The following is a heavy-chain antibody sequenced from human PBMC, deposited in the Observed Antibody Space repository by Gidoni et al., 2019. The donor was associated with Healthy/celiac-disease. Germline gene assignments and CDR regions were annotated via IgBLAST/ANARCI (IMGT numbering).Heavy chain of an antibody. J-gene: IGHJ4*02. V-gene: IGHV1-58*01. Sequence: MQLVQSGPEVKKPGTSVKVSCKASGFTFTSPAVQWLRQARGQRLEWIGWIVVGSGNTTYAQKFQERVTITRDMSTSTAYMELRSLRSEDTAVYYCAAGRASSSWYGNFDYWGQGTLVTVSS. CDR1: GFTFTSPA. CDR2: IVVGSGNT. CDR3: AAGRASSSWYGNFDY. D-gene: IGHD6-13*01.